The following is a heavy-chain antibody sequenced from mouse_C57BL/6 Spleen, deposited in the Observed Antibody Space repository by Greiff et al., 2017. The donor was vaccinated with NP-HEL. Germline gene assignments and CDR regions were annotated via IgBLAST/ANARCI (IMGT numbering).Heavy chain of an antibody. Sequence: QVQLKQSGAELVRPGASVTLSCKASGYTFTDYEMHWVKQTPVHGLEWIGAIDPETGGTAYNQKFKGKAILTADKSSSTAYMELRSLTSEDSAVYYCTRGGYYGSPLDYWGKGTTLTVSS. CDR3: TRGGYYGSPLDY. CDR2: IDPETGGT. J-gene: IGHJ2*01. V-gene: IGHV1-15*01. CDR1: GYTFTDYE. D-gene: IGHD1-1*01.